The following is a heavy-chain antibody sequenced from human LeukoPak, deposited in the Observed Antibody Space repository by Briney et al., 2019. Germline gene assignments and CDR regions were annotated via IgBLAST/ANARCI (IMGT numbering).Heavy chain of an antibody. CDR2: IKQDGSEK. V-gene: IGHV3-7*03. D-gene: IGHD6-19*01. CDR1: GFTFSSYW. Sequence: PGGSLGLSCAASGFTFSSYWMSWVRQAPGKGLEWVANIKQDGSEKYYVDSVKGRFTISRDNAKNSLYLQMNSLRAEDTAVYYCARERSSGSSGAFDYWGQGTLVTVSS. CDR3: ARERSSGSSGAFDY. J-gene: IGHJ4*02.